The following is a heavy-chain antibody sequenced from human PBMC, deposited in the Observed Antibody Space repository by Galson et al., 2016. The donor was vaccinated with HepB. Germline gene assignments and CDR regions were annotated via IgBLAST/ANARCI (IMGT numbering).Heavy chain of an antibody. V-gene: IGHV1-3*01. CDR2: INAANGDT. D-gene: IGHD1-7*01. CDR1: GYTFTTYA. CDR3: VIGKWNYARVDLDV. Sequence: SVKVSCKASGYTFTTYAMYWVRQAPGQRLEWMGWINAANGDTKYSQKLQGRGTITWDTSANTAYMELSSLRPDDTAVYYCVIGKWNYARVDLDVWGQGTTVP. J-gene: IGHJ6*02.